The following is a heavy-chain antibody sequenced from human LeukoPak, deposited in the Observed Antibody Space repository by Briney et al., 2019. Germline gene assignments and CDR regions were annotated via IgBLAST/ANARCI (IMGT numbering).Heavy chain of an antibody. J-gene: IGHJ4*02. CDR1: GLTFSSYV. D-gene: IGHD1-1*01. Sequence: GGSLRLSCAASGLTFSSYVMTCVRQAPGKGLEWVSAIGPNGGTTYYADSVKGRFAISRGNSKNTLYLQMSSLRAEDTAIYYCAKGKYNDDWGQGTLLTVSS. CDR3: AKGKYNDD. CDR2: IGPNGGTT. V-gene: IGHV3-23*01.